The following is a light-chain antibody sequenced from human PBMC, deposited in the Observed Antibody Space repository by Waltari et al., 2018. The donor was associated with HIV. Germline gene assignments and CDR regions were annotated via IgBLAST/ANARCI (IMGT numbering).Light chain of an antibody. Sequence: QSALTQPASVSGSPGQSLTIPCTGTSSDVGGYNHVSWYQQHPGKAPKLMIHDVIKRPSGVSNRFSGSKSGNTASLTISGLQAEDEADYYCCSYAGSGTYVFGTGTKVTVL. V-gene: IGLV2-23*02. CDR2: DVI. CDR1: SSDVGGYNH. J-gene: IGLJ1*01. CDR3: CSYAGSGTYV.